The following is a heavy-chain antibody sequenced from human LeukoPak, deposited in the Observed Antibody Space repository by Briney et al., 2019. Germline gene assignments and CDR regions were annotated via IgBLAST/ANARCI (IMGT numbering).Heavy chain of an antibody. CDR3: ARVTTGTVDY. D-gene: IGHD1-1*01. V-gene: IGHV4-59*01. Sequence: PSETLSLTCTVSGGSISNYYWGWIRQPPGKGLEWIGYISYSGNTNYIPSLKSRVTILVDTSKNQFSLKLSSMTAADTAVYYCARVTTGTVDYWGQGTLVTVSS. CDR2: ISYSGNT. J-gene: IGHJ4*02. CDR1: GGSISNYY.